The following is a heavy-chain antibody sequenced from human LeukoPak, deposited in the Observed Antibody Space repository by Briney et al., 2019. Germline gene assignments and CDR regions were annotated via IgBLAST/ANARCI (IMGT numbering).Heavy chain of an antibody. CDR2: IYNSGST. V-gene: IGHV4-59*01. CDR3: ATMTTVTMYSYYFDS. Sequence: SETLSLTCTVSGGSISSYYWNWIRQPPGKGLEWIGYIYNSGSTNNNPSLKSRVTISFDTSKNQFSLRLTSVTAADTAVYSCATMTTVTMYSYYFDSWGQGTLVTVSS. CDR1: GGSISSYY. D-gene: IGHD4-11*01. J-gene: IGHJ4*02.